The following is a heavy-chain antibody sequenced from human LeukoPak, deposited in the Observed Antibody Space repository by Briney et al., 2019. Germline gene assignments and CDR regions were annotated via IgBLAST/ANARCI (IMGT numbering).Heavy chain of an antibody. CDR3: AKGLGDYDISTYFDY. CDR2: ISGSGGNT. V-gene: IGHV3-23*01. D-gene: IGHD3-9*01. J-gene: IGHJ4*02. Sequence: GGSLRLSCAASGFTFSSYAMSWVRQAPGKGLEWVSAISGSGGNTYYADSVKGRFTISRDNSKNTLYLQMNSLRAEDTAVYYCAKGLGDYDISTYFDYWGQGTLVTVSS. CDR1: GFTFSSYA.